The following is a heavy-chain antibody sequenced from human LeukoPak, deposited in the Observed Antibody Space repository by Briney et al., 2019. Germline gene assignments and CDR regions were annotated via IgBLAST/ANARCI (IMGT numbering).Heavy chain of an antibody. CDR3: ARGYGGSDY. CDR2: IYHSGST. Sequence: PSETLSLTCTVSGYSISSGYYWGWIRQPPGKGLEWIGSIYHSGSTYYNPSLKSRVTISVDTSKNQFSLKLSSVTAADTAVYYCARGYGGSDYWGQGTLVTVSS. J-gene: IGHJ4*02. V-gene: IGHV4-38-2*02. CDR1: GYSISSGYY. D-gene: IGHD4-23*01.